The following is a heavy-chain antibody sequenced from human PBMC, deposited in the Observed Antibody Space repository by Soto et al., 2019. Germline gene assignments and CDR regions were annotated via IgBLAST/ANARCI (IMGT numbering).Heavy chain of an antibody. D-gene: IGHD6-13*01. CDR3: ARDRYSSSLFDF. CDR1: GFTFSNYW. J-gene: IGHJ3*01. V-gene: IGHV3-7*03. Sequence: EVQLMESGGGLVQPGGSLTLSCAASGFTFSNYWMSWVRQAPGMGLEWVANIKSDGSDKYYVDSVKGRFTISRDNTKNSLSLQMNSLRAGDTAVYYCARDRYSSSLFDFWGQGTMVTVSS. CDR2: IKSDGSDK.